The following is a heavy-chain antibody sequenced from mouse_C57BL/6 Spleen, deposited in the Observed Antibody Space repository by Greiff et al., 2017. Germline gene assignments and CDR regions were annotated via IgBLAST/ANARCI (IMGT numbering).Heavy chain of an antibody. CDR1: GYAFSSSW. D-gene: IGHD2-3*01. CDR2: IYPGDGDT. J-gene: IGHJ4*01. Sequence: VKLQQSGPELVKPGASVKISCKASGYAFSSSWMNWVKQRPGKGLEWIGRIYPGDGDTNYNGKFKGKATLTADKSSSTAYMQLSSLTSEDSAVYFCANDGYSYAMDYWGQGTSVTVSS. CDR3: ANDGYSYAMDY. V-gene: IGHV1-82*01.